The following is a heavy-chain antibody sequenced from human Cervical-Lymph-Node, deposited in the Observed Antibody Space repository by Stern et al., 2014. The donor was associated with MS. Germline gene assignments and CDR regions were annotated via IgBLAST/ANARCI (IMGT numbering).Heavy chain of an antibody. Sequence: VHLVESGAEVRKPGASVRVSCKVSGYSLSDLSMHWVRQAPGKGLEWLGGYDPEEGKTVYAQRVQGRVTMTEDTSTDTAYMELNSLRSDDTAVYHCATASRYDALDLWGQGTVVTVSS. CDR3: ATASRYDALDL. CDR2: YDPEEGKT. CDR1: GYSLSDLS. V-gene: IGHV1-24*01. J-gene: IGHJ3*01.